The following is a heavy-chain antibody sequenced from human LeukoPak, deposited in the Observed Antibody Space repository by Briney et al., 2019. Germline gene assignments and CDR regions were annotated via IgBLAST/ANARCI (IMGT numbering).Heavy chain of an antibody. D-gene: IGHD3-10*01. Sequence: SVKVSCKASGGTFSSYAISWVRQAPGQGLEWMGRIIPILGIANYAQKFQGRVTITADKSTSTAYMELSSLRSEDTAVYYCARVIGSGSYQGFFDYWGQGTLVTVSS. CDR2: IIPILGIA. V-gene: IGHV1-69*04. CDR1: GGTFSSYA. J-gene: IGHJ4*02. CDR3: ARVIGSGSYQGFFDY.